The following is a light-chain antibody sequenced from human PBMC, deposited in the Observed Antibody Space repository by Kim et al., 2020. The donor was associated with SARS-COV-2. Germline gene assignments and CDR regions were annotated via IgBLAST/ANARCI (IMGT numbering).Light chain of an antibody. CDR2: DVT. CDR3: CSYAGTLV. J-gene: IGLJ2*01. V-gene: IGLV2-11*03. Sequence: QSVSISCTGSGSDVGSYNYVSWYQQRPGKAPKLIIYDVTTRPSGIPDRCSGSKSGNTPSLTISGLQAEDEADYYCCSYAGTLVFGGGTKLTVL. CDR1: GSDVGSYNY.